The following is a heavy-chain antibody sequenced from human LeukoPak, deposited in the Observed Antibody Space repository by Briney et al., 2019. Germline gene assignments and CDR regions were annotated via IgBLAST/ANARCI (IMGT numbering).Heavy chain of an antibody. CDR3: ARVAGYSYVHFDY. D-gene: IGHD5-18*01. CDR2: IIPIFGTA. V-gene: IGHV1-69*13. Sequence: ASVKVSCKASGGTFISYAISWVRQAPGQGLEWMGGIIPIFGTANYAQKFQGKVTITADESTSTAYMELSSLRSEDTAVYYCARVAGYSYVHFDYWGQGTLVTVSS. J-gene: IGHJ4*02. CDR1: GGTFISYA.